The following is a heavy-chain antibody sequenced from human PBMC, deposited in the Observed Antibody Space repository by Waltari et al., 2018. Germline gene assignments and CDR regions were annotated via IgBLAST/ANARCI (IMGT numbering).Heavy chain of an antibody. Sequence: EVKLVESGGGLVQPGGSRRLSWAAYGFNFRVYSMNWVRQAPGNGLEWVSYLTSHERTIYYADSLEGLFTISRDHAKGSVYLQMNSLRAEDTAVYYCARSVEGAFDVWGQGTMVTVSS. CDR2: LTSHERTI. CDR1: GFNFRVYS. CDR3: ARSVEGAFDV. J-gene: IGHJ3*01. V-gene: IGHV3-48*01.